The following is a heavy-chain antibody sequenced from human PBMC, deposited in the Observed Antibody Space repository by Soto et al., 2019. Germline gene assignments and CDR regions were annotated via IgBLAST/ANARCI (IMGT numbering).Heavy chain of an antibody. V-gene: IGHV3-23*01. J-gene: IGHJ3*02. CDR3: AKDRSGWWELKIDDAFDI. Sequence: GGSLRLSCAASGFTFSSYAMSWVRQAPGKGLEWVSAISGSGGSTYYADSVKGRFTISRDNSKNTLYLQMNSLRAEDTAVYYCAKDRSGWWELKIDDAFDIWGQGTMVTVSS. CDR1: GFTFSSYA. CDR2: ISGSGGST. D-gene: IGHD6-19*01.